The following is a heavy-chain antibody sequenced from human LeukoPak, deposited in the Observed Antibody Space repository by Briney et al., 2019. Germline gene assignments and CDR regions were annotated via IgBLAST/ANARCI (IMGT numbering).Heavy chain of an antibody. CDR3: AGGLYSGYDMYYFDY. Sequence: SETLSLTCAVYGGSFSGYYWSWIRQPPGKGLEWIGEINHSGSTNYNPSLKSRVTISVDTSKNQFSLKLSSVTAADTAVYYCAGGLYSGYDMYYFDYWGQGTLVTVSS. J-gene: IGHJ4*02. D-gene: IGHD5-12*01. V-gene: IGHV4-34*01. CDR1: GGSFSGYY. CDR2: INHSGST.